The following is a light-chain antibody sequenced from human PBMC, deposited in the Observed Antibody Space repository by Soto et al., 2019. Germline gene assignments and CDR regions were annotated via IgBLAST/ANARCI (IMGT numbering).Light chain of an antibody. CDR3: KQSKSFPLT. CDR1: QSIASF. V-gene: IGKV1-5*03. J-gene: IGKJ4*01. CDR2: KAS. Sequence: DIQMTQSPTSLSASIGDTVTITCRASQSIASFLNWLQLKPGKAPKLLIYKASSLESGVPSRFSGSGSGTEFTLTISSLQSEDLATYYCKQSKSFPLTFGGGTKVDI.